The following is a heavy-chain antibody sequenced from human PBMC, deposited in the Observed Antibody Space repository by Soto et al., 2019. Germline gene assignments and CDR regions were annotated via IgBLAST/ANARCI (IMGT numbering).Heavy chain of an antibody. Sequence: PGGSLRLSCAASGFTFSSYGMHWVRQAPGKGLEWVAVISYDGSNKYYADSVKGRFTISRDNSKNTLYLQMNSLRAEDTAVYYCAKAQLRNLLAPFDYWGQGTLVTVSS. CDR1: GFTFSSYG. CDR2: ISYDGSNK. D-gene: IGHD2-2*01. J-gene: IGHJ4*02. V-gene: IGHV3-30*18. CDR3: AKAQLRNLLAPFDY.